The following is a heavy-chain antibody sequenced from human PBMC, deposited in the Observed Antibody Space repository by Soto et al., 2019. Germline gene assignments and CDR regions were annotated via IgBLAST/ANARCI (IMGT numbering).Heavy chain of an antibody. CDR1: GGSISSYY. CDR3: ARDVGSVAAAGNYYYGMDV. CDR2: IYYSGNT. J-gene: IGHJ6*02. V-gene: IGHV4-59*12. D-gene: IGHD6-13*01. Sequence: PSETLSLTCTVSGGSISSYYWSWIRQPPGKGLEWIGYIYYSGNTNYNPSLKSRVTISVDTSKNQFSLKLSSVTAADTAVYYCARDVGSVAAAGNYYYGMDVWGQGTTVTVSS.